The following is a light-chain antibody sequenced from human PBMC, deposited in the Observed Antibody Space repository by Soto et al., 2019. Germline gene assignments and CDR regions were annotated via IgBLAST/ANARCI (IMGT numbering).Light chain of an antibody. CDR2: DAS. CDR3: QQYNSYST. Sequence: DIQMTHSPSSLSASVGDRVTITCRASQSISSWLDWYQQKPGKAPKLLIYDASSLESGVPSRFSGSGSGTEFTLTISSLQPDDFATYYCQQYNSYSTFGQGTKVDIK. CDR1: QSISSW. V-gene: IGKV1-5*01. J-gene: IGKJ1*01.